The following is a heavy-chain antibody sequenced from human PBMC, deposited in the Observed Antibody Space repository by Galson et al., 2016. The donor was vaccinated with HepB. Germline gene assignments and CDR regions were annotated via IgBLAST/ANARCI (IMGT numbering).Heavy chain of an antibody. J-gene: IGHJ2*01. CDR2: INFSGST. CDR3: ARGGGYCGRTTCHFFFDL. Sequence: SETLSLTCAVSGGSFNRYYWSWIRQPPGKGLEWIEEINFSGSTNYNPSLKSRVTILLGTSKNQLSLKLTSVTAADTAVYYWARGGGYCGRTTCHFFFDLWGRGTLVTVSS. CDR1: GGSFNRYY. V-gene: IGHV4-34*01. D-gene: IGHD5-12*01.